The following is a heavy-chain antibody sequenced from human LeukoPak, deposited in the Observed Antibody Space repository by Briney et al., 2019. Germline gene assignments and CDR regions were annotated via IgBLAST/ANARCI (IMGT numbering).Heavy chain of an antibody. Sequence: SETLSLTCTVSGGSISSSRYYWGWIRQPPGKGLEWIGSIHYSGSTYYNPSLKSRVTMSVDTSKNQFSLKLSSVTAADTAVYYCARILSYQVLFDAFDIWGPGTMVTVSS. CDR3: ARILSYQVLFDAFDI. CDR2: IHYSGST. D-gene: IGHD2-2*01. J-gene: IGHJ3*02. CDR1: GGSISSSRYY. V-gene: IGHV4-39*01.